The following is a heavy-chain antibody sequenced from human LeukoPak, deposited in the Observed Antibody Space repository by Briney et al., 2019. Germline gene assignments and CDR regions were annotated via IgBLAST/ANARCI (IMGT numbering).Heavy chain of an antibody. J-gene: IGHJ5*02. D-gene: IGHD2-2*01. Sequence: SETLSLTCSVSGGSISSGDYYWSWIRQTPEKGLEWIGHIFNTGSPYYTPSLKSRVTISADTSKNQFSLKLSSVTAADTAVYYCAREPCSSTSCAKAAWGQGTLVTVSS. CDR2: IFNTGSP. CDR1: GGSISSGDYY. CDR3: AREPCSSTSCAKAA. V-gene: IGHV4-30-4*08.